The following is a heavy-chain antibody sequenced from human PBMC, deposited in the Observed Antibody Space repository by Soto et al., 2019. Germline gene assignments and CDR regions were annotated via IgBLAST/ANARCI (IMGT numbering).Heavy chain of an antibody. Sequence: LRLSCSAFGFTFSDYGMHWVRQAPGKGLEFVSAIKSKGDTTYYADSVRGRFTISRDNSKNTLYLQMSSLRGDDTAVYYCVKDRPLAVADVYYFDYWGPGTLVTVSS. J-gene: IGHJ4*02. CDR3: VKDRPLAVADVYYFDY. V-gene: IGHV3-64D*06. CDR2: IKSKGDTT. D-gene: IGHD6-19*01. CDR1: GFTFSDYG.